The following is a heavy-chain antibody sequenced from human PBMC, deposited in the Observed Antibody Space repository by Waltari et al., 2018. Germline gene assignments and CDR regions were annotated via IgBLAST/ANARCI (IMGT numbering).Heavy chain of an antibody. V-gene: IGHV3-23*01. D-gene: IGHD3-22*01. CDR1: GFTFSSYA. CDR2: ISGSGVST. Sequence: EVQLLESGGGLVQPGGSLRLSCAASGFTFSSYAMSWVRQAPGKGLEWVSAISGSGVSTYYADSVKGRFTISRDNSKNTLYLQMNSLRAEDTAVYYCAKDLNYYDSSGYSGMDVWGQGTTVTVSS. CDR3: AKDLNYYDSSGYSGMDV. J-gene: IGHJ6*02.